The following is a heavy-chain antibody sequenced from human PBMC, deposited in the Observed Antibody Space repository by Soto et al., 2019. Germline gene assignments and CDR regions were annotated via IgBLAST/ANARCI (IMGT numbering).Heavy chain of an antibody. Sequence: PGGSLRLSCAASGFTFSSYWMSWVRQAPGKGLEWVANIKQDGSEKYYVDSVKGRFTISRDNAKNSLYLQMNSLRAEDTAVYYCAKEGGYCSSTSCYGRVYYWGQGTLVTVSS. D-gene: IGHD2-2*03. V-gene: IGHV3-7*01. CDR3: AKEGGYCSSTSCYGRVYY. J-gene: IGHJ4*02. CDR1: GFTFSSYW. CDR2: IKQDGSEK.